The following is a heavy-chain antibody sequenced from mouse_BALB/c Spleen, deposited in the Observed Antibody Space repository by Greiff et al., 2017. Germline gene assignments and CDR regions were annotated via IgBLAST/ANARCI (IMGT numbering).Heavy chain of an antibody. CDR1: GFSLTSYG. CDR3: AREGKYGNLYYAMDY. V-gene: IGHV2-9*02. D-gene: IGHD2-10*02. CDR2: IWAGGST. J-gene: IGHJ4*01. Sequence: VQVVESGPGLVAPSQSLSITCTVSGFSLTSYGVHWVRQPPGKGLEWLGVIWAGGSTNYNSALMSRLSISKDNSKSQVFLKMNSLQTDDTAMYYCAREGKYGNLYYAMDYWGQGTSVTVSS.